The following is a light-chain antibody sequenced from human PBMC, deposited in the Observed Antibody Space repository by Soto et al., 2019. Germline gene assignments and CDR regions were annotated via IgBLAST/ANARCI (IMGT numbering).Light chain of an antibody. V-gene: IGLV2-14*03. CDR1: STDIGAYKF. CDR2: DVT. Sequence: QSVLTQLASVSASPGQSITISCTGTSTDIGAYKFVSWYQQHPGKAPKLMIYDVTSRPSGVSNRFSGSKSGNTASLIISGLQAEDEADYYCFSYTSFDTYVFGTGTKVTVL. CDR3: FSYTSFDTYV. J-gene: IGLJ1*01.